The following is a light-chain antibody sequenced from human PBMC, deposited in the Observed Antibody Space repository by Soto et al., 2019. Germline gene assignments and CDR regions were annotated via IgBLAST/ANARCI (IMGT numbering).Light chain of an antibody. Sequence: ESVLTQSPATLSLSPGERATLSCGASQSVSTHLAWYQQKPGQAPRLLIYDASNRATGIPARFSGSGSGTDITLTISSLEPEDFAVYYCQQRSNWPITFGQGTRLEIK. CDR2: DAS. CDR3: QQRSNWPIT. CDR1: QSVSTH. V-gene: IGKV3-11*01. J-gene: IGKJ5*01.